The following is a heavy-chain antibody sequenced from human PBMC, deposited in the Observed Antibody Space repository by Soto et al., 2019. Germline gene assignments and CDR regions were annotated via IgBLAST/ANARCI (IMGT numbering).Heavy chain of an antibody. J-gene: IGHJ5*02. V-gene: IGHV4-34*01. D-gene: IGHD2-2*01. Sequence: QVQLQQWGAGLLKPSETLSLTCAGYGGSFTGYYCSWIRQPPANGLEWLGEINHSGRTNYNPSLKSRLTISADTSKNHFSLKRSSVTAADTAVECSATQYCSSTRCYEVDNWFDPWGHGSLVAVS. CDR3: ATQYCSSTRCYEVDNWFDP. CDR2: INHSGRT. CDR1: GGSFTGYY.